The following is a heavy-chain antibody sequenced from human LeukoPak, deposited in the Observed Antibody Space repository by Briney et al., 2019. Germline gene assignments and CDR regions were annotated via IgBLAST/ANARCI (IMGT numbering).Heavy chain of an antibody. V-gene: IGHV4-4*07. J-gene: IGHJ4*02. CDR2: VYSSGII. CDR1: GGSISSYY. Sequence: SETLSLTCTVSGGSISSYYWSWIRQPAGKAPEWIGRVYSSGIINYNPSLKSRVTMSLDNSKNQLSLKLSYVTAADTAVYYCARDTGKSGYPDYWGQGTLVTVSS. CDR3: ARDTGKSGYPDY. D-gene: IGHD3-3*01.